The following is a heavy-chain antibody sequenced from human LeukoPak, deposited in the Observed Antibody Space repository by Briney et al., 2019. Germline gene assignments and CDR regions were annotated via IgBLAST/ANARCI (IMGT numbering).Heavy chain of an antibody. D-gene: IGHD6-13*01. CDR1: GYTFTSYA. V-gene: IGHV1-3*03. CDR2: INAGNGNT. J-gene: IGHJ4*02. Sequence: ALVKVSCKASGYTFTSYAMHWVRQAPGQRLEWMGWINAGNGNTKCSQEFQGRVTITRDTSASTAYMELSSLRSEDMAVYYCARDSGDSSSYIFDYWGQGTLVTVSS. CDR3: ARDSGDSSSYIFDY.